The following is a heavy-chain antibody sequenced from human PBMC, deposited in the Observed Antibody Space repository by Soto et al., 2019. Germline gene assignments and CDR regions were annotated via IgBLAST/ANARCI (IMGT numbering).Heavy chain of an antibody. V-gene: IGHV3-30*04. J-gene: IGHJ4*02. Sequence: GGSLRLSCVASGISLRTSIMHWVRQTPGKGLEWVAVISHDEKITSYAGSVRGRFSISRDSAKNTLYLEMNSLRPEDTANYYCAREGDSSGRAGIFDNWGQGTQVTVSS. D-gene: IGHD6-19*01. CDR3: AREGDSSGRAGIFDN. CDR1: GISLRTSI. CDR2: ISHDEKIT.